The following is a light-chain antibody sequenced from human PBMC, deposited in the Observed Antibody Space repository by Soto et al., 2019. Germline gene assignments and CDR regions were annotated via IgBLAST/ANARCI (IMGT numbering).Light chain of an antibody. Sequence: DVQMTQSPSSLSASVGDRVTITCQASHDISDFLNWYQYKPGEAPKLLIYDASKLEAGVPSRFSGRGSGTDFTFSISSLQPEDIATYYCQQYDNVPLTFGGGTKVVIK. CDR1: HDISDF. CDR2: DAS. V-gene: IGKV1-33*01. J-gene: IGKJ4*01. CDR3: QQYDNVPLT.